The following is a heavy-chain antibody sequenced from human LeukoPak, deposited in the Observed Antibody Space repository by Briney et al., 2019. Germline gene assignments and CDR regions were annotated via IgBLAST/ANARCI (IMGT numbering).Heavy chain of an antibody. J-gene: IGHJ4*02. D-gene: IGHD4-17*01. V-gene: IGHV4-39*01. Sequence: SETLSLNCTVSGGSISSSSYYWGWIRQPPGKGLEWIGSIYYSGSTYYNPSLKSRVTISVDTSKNQFSLKLSSVTAADTAVYYCAETTVTTGYWGQGTLVTVSS. CDR1: GGSISSSSYY. CDR2: IYYSGST. CDR3: AETTVTTGY.